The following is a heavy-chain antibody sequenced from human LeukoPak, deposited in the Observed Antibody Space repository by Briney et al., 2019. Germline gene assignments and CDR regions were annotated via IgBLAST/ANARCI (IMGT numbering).Heavy chain of an antibody. CDR3: VRTHPLFYMDV. J-gene: IGHJ6*03. CDR2: INERGTDS. CDR1: GFTFSGHW. V-gene: IGHV3-74*03. Sequence: GGSLRLSCTASGFTFSGHWIHWVRQPPGMGLVWVSRINERGTDSMYAESVKGRFTISRDNAKNTVYLQMNSLRAEDTAVYYCVRTHPLFYMDVWGKGTTVTVSS.